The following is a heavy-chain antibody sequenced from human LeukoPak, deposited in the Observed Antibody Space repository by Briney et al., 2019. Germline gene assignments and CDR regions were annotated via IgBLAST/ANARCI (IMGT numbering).Heavy chain of an antibody. CDR3: ARRDYGDYFDY. J-gene: IGHJ4*02. V-gene: IGHV4-59*08. Sequence: PSETLSLTCTVSGGSISDYYWSWIRQPPGKRLEWIGYIQYSGTINYNPSLQSRVTISVDTSQNQFSLKLSSVTAADTAVYYCARRDYGDYFDYWGQGTLVTVSS. CDR2: IQYSGTI. CDR1: GGSISDYY. D-gene: IGHD4-17*01.